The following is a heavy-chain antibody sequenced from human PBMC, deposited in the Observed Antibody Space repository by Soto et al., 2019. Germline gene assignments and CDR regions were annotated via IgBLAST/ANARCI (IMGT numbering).Heavy chain of an antibody. J-gene: IGHJ4*02. CDR2: IYYSGST. Sequence: PSETLSLTCTVSGGSISSSSYYWGWIRQPPGKGLEWIGSIYYSGSTYYNPSLKSRVTISVDTSKNQFSLKLSSVTAADTAVYYCARLRSIVVVPAAFFDYWGQGTLLTVSS. CDR1: GGSISSSSYY. V-gene: IGHV4-39*01. D-gene: IGHD2-2*01. CDR3: ARLRSIVVVPAAFFDY.